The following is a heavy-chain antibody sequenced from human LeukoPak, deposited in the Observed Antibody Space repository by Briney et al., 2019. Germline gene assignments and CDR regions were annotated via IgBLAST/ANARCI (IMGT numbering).Heavy chain of an antibody. Sequence: GGSLRVSCAASGFSFSSYYMYWVRQAPEKGLVCVSRIRTDGNTAYADSVKGRFTISRDNAKNTLYLQMNSLRAEDTAVYYCVAYNWNYPDYWAQGTLVTVSS. CDR3: VAYNWNYPDY. CDR1: GFSFSSYY. V-gene: IGHV3-74*01. J-gene: IGHJ4*02. CDR2: IRTDGNT. D-gene: IGHD1-20*01.